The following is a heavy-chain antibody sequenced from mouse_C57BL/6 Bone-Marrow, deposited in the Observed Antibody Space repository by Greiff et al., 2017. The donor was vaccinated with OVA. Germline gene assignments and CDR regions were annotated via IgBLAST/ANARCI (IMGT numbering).Heavy chain of an antibody. CDR1: GYTFTSYW. CDR2: IDPSDSYT. D-gene: IGHD2-4*01. Sequence: VQLQQSGAELVRPGTSVKLSCKASGYTFTSYWMHWVKQRPGQGLEWIGVIDPSDSYTNYNQKFKGKATLTVDTSSSTAYMQLSSLTSEDSAVYYCARGDYDGLYYFDYWGQGTTLTVSS. J-gene: IGHJ2*01. CDR3: ARGDYDGLYYFDY. V-gene: IGHV1-59*01.